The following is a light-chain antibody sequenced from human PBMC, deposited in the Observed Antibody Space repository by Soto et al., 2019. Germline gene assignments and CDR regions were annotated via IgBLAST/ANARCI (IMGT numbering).Light chain of an antibody. CDR3: SSFTDSTTLYV. V-gene: IGLV2-14*01. Sequence: QSVLTQPASVSGSPGQSITISCTGTSNDFVSWYQQHPGKAPELIIYEVNNRPSQISDRFSASKSGSTASLTISGLQAADEATYYCSSFTDSTTLYVFGAGTKVTV. CDR1: SNDFV. CDR2: EVN. J-gene: IGLJ1*01.